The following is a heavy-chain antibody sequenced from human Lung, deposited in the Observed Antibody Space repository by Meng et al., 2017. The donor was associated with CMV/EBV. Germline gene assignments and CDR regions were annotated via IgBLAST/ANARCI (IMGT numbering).Heavy chain of an antibody. V-gene: IGHV3-20*04. CDR3: ARGRGAARPGYFDY. Sequence: GGSLRLXCAASGFTFDDYGMSWVRQAPGKGLEWVSGINWNGGSTGYADSVKGRFTISRDNAKNSLYLQMNSLRAEDTALYYCARGRGAARPGYFDYWGQGTVVTVSS. J-gene: IGHJ4*02. CDR1: GFTFDDYG. D-gene: IGHD6-6*01. CDR2: INWNGGST.